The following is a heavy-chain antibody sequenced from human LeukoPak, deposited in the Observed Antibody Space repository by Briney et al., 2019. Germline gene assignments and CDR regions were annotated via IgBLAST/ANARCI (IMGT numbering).Heavy chain of an antibody. J-gene: IGHJ4*02. CDR3: AKVWGPFPLLLRHLGYCSSTSCRGHHDFDY. D-gene: IGHD2-2*01. CDR2: ISYDGSNK. CDR1: GFTFSSYG. Sequence: PGGSLTLSCAASGFTFSSYGMHWVRQAPGKGLEWVAVISYDGSNKYYADSVKGRFTISRDNSKNTLYLQMNSLRAEDTAVYYCAKVWGPFPLLLRHLGYCSSTSCRGHHDFDYWGQGTLVTVSS. V-gene: IGHV3-30*18.